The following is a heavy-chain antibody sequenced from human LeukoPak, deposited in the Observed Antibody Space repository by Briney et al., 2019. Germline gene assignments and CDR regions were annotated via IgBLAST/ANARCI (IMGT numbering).Heavy chain of an antibody. J-gene: IGHJ4*02. CDR2: VYTSGST. CDR1: GYSISSGYY. V-gene: IGHV4-4*07. CDR3: ARVHLYGSGGYYFDY. Sequence: SETLSLTCAVSGYSISSGYYWSWIRQPAGKGLEWIGRVYTSGSTNYNPSLKSRVTMSVDTSKTQFSLKLSSVTAADTAVYYCARVHLYGSGGYYFDYWGQGTLVTVSS. D-gene: IGHD3-10*01.